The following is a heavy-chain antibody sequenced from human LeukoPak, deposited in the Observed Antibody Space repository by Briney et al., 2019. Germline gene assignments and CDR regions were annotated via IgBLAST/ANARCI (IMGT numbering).Heavy chain of an antibody. Sequence: GSLRLSCAASGFAFNTYAMSWFRQAPGKGLGGVSVISVSGDSIFYADSVKGRFTISRDNSRSTLYLQMNSLRVEDTAVYYCTKLGLLAYCGGDCRGMDVWGQGTTVTVSS. V-gene: IGHV3-23*01. J-gene: IGHJ6*02. CDR2: ISVSGDSI. CDR3: TKLGLLAYCGGDCRGMDV. D-gene: IGHD2-21*02. CDR1: GFAFNTYA.